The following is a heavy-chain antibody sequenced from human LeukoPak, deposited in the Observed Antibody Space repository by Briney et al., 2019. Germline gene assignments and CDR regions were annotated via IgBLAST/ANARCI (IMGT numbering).Heavy chain of an antibody. CDR3: ARTLPTTRSGWYVGGYYFDY. V-gene: IGHV4-4*09. Sequence: SETQSLTCTVSGGSISSYYWSWIRQPPGKGLEWIGYIYTSGSTNYNPSLKSRVTISVDTSKNQFSLKLSSVTAADTAVYYCARTLPTTRSGWYVGGYYFDYWGQGTLVTVSS. CDR1: GGSISSYY. D-gene: IGHD6-13*01. J-gene: IGHJ4*02. CDR2: IYTSGST.